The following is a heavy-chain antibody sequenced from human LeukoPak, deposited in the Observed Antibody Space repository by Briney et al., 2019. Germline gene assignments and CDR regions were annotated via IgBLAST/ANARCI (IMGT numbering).Heavy chain of an antibody. D-gene: IGHD2-2*01. Sequence: GGSLRLSCAASGFTFSSYAMSWVRQAPGKGLEWVSAISGSGGSTYYADSVKGRFTISRDNSKNTLYLQMNSLRAEDTAVYYCAKGPRCSSTSGSDYWGQGTLVTVSS. CDR3: AKGPRCSSTSGSDY. CDR1: GFTFSSYA. CDR2: ISGSGGST. J-gene: IGHJ4*02. V-gene: IGHV3-23*01.